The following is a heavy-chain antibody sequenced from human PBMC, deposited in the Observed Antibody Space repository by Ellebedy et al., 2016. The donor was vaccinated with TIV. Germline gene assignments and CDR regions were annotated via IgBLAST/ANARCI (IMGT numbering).Heavy chain of an antibody. CDR3: ARHSSGWYGDY. J-gene: IGHJ4*02. CDR2: IYYSGST. D-gene: IGHD6-19*01. Sequence: SETLSLXXTVSGGSISSGGYYWSWIRQHPGKGLEWIGYIYYSGSTYYNPSLKSRVTISVDTSKNQFSLKLSSVTAADTAVYYCARHSSGWYGDYWGQGTLVTVSS. CDR1: GGSISSGGYY. V-gene: IGHV4-31*03.